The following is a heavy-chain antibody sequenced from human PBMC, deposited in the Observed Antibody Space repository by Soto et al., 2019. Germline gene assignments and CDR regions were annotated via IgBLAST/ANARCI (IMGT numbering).Heavy chain of an antibody. CDR1: GYSFTTYG. CDR3: ARDLGGWPDY. CDR2: ISAYGTTT. Sequence: ASVKVSCKASGYSFTTYGFSWVRQAPGLGLEWMGWISAYGTTTDYAQSLQGRVTITRDTSASTAYMELSSLRSEDTAVYYCARDLGGWPDYWGQGTLVTVSS. D-gene: IGHD2-15*01. V-gene: IGHV1-18*04. J-gene: IGHJ4*02.